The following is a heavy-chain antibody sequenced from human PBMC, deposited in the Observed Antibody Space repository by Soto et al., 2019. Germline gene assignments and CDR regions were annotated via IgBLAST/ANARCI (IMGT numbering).Heavy chain of an antibody. CDR3: ARQVPVAGFYYYMDV. CDR2: IGSSSGFI. J-gene: IGHJ6*03. D-gene: IGHD2-8*02. Sequence: EVQMVESGGGLVKPGGSLRLSCAASGFTFSSHSMNWVRQAPGKGLEWVSSIGSSSGFIYYADSEKGRFTISRDNANNSLFLEMNTLRVEDTAVYYCARQVPVAGFYYYMDVWGKGTTVTVSS. V-gene: IGHV3-21*01. CDR1: GFTFSSHS.